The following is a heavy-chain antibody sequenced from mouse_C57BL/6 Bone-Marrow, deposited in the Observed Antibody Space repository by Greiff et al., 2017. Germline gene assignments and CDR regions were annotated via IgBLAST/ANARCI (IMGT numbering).Heavy chain of an antibody. V-gene: IGHV1-81*01. J-gene: IGHJ3*01. CDR3: ARSIPYYYGSSYGWFAY. D-gene: IGHD1-1*01. Sequence: VQLKESGAELARPGASVKLSCKASGYTFTSYGISWVKQRTGQGLEWIGEIYPRSGNTYYNEKFKGKATLTADKSSSTAYMELRSLTSEDSAVYFCARSIPYYYGSSYGWFAYWGQGTLVTVSA. CDR1: GYTFTSYG. CDR2: IYPRSGNT.